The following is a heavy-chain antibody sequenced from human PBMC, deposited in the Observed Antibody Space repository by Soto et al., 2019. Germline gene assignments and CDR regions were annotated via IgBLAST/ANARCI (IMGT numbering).Heavy chain of an antibody. D-gene: IGHD3-3*01. V-gene: IGHV1-69*01. CDR2: LIPMFGTP. J-gene: IGHJ4*02. Sequence: QVQLVQSGAEVKEPGSSVKVSCTASGGTVSNYPISWVRQAPGQGVEWMGGLIPMFGTPNYALKFQGRVTITADESTSTAYMELSSLRYDDTAVYYCARHARHLGWLQPFDYWGQGALVTVSS. CDR3: ARHARHLGWLQPFDY. CDR1: GGTVSNYP.